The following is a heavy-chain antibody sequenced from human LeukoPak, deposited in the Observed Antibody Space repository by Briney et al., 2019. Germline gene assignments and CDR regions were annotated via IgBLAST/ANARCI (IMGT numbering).Heavy chain of an antibody. CDR3: ARGTVVVVVPAAMSYYYMDV. V-gene: IGHV4-34*01. D-gene: IGHD2-2*01. Sequence: SETLSLTCAVYGGSFSGYYWSWIRQPPGKGLEWIGEINHSGSTNYNPSLKSRVTTSVGTSKNQFSLKLSSVTAADTAVYYCARGTVVVVVPAAMSYYYMDVWGKGTTVTVSS. J-gene: IGHJ6*03. CDR2: INHSGST. CDR1: GGSFSGYY.